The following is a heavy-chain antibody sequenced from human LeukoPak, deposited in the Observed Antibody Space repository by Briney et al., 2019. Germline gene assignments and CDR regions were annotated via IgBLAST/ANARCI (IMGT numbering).Heavy chain of an antibody. Sequence: ASVKVSCKASGYTFTGYYMHWVRQAPGQGLEWMGRINPNSGGTNYAQKFQGRVTMTRDTSISTAYMELSRLRSDDTAVYYCARVRQYYDSSGYYGYWGRGTLVTVSS. CDR2: INPNSGGT. J-gene: IGHJ4*02. D-gene: IGHD3-22*01. V-gene: IGHV1-2*06. CDR1: GYTFTGYY. CDR3: ARVRQYYDSSGYYGY.